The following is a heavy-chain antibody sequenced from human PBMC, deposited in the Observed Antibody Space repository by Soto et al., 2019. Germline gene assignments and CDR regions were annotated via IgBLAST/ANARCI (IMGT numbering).Heavy chain of an antibody. CDR1: GGSISSGGYY. Sequence: SETLSLTCTVSGGSISSGGYYWSWIRQHPGKGLEWIGYIYYSGSTYYNPSLKSRVTISVDTSKNQFSLKLSSVTAADTAVYYCARSNTKRLDDLSDIVVVPAAIGRFDPWGQGTLVTVSS. CDR3: ARSNTKRLDDLSDIVVVPAAIGRFDP. V-gene: IGHV4-31*03. D-gene: IGHD2-2*01. J-gene: IGHJ5*02. CDR2: IYYSGST.